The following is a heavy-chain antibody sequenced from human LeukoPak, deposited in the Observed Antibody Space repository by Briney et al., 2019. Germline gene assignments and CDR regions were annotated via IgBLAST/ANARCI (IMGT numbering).Heavy chain of an antibody. CDR2: ISYDGSNK. J-gene: IGHJ4*02. Sequence: GGSLRLSCAASGFTFSSYGMHWVRQAPGKGLEWVAVISYDGSNKYYADSVKGRFTISRDNAKNSLYLQMNSLRADDTAVYYCATPLDYSDSSGYHQGGDWGQGTLVTVSS. V-gene: IGHV3-30*03. CDR3: ATPLDYSDSSGYHQGGD. CDR1: GFTFSSYG. D-gene: IGHD3-22*01.